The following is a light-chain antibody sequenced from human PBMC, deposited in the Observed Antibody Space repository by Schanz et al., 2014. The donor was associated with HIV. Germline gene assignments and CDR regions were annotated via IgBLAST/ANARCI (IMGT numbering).Light chain of an antibody. J-gene: IGLJ1*01. CDR1: SSNIGTGYD. CDR2: GYS. V-gene: IGLV1-40*01. Sequence: QSVLAQPLSVSGAPGQRVTISCTGSSSNIGTGYDVHWYQVLPGIAPKLLIFGYSNRPSGVPDRFSGSKSDSSASLTISGLQAEDEADYYCCSYAGSYTDVFGTGTKLTVL. CDR3: CSYAGSYTDV.